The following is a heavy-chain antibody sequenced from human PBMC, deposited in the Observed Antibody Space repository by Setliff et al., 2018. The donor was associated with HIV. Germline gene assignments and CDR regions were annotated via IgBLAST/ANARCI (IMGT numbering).Heavy chain of an antibody. Sequence: VASVKVSCKASGYTFTDYYMHWVRQAPGQGLEWMGWIHPSSGGTNYAQKFQGRVTMTRDTSISTAYMGLSRLRSDDTAVYYCAKELSYCSGGNCYFDSWGQGTLVTVSS. CDR1: GYTFTDYY. D-gene: IGHD2-15*01. CDR3: AKELSYCSGGNCYFDS. V-gene: IGHV1-2*02. CDR2: IHPSSGGT. J-gene: IGHJ4*02.